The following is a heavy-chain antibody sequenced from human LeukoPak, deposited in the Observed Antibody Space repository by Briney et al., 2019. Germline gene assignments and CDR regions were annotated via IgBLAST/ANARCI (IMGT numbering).Heavy chain of an antibody. CDR2: IYTSGST. CDR1: GGSISSGSYY. Sequence: PSETLSLTCTVSGGSISSGSYYWSWIRQPAGKGLEWIGRIYTSGSTNYNPSLKSRVTISVDTSKNQFSLKLSSVTAADTAVYYCAREMATPPFVFDYWGQGTLVTVSS. CDR3: AREMATPPFVFDY. V-gene: IGHV4-61*02. D-gene: IGHD5-24*01. J-gene: IGHJ4*02.